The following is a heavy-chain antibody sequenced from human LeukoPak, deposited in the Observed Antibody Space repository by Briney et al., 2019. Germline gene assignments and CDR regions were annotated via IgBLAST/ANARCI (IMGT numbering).Heavy chain of an antibody. J-gene: IGHJ3*02. CDR3: ARPIAVTGSDAFDI. CDR1: GGSIRSSYYY. CDR2: IYDSGST. V-gene: IGHV4-39*01. D-gene: IGHD6-19*01. Sequence: SETLSLTCTVSGGSIRSSYYYWGWIRQPPGKGLEWIGSIYDSGSTYYNPSLKSRVTISVDTSKKQFSLKLSSVTAADTATYYCARPIAVTGSDAFDIWGQGTMVTVSS.